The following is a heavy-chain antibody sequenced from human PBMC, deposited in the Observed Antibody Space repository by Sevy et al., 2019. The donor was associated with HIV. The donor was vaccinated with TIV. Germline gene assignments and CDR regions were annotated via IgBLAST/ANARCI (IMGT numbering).Heavy chain of an antibody. Sequence: GGSLRLSCAASGFTFSNTGMRWVRQAPGKGLEWVSGISGSGDRTSYADSVKGRFTISRDNSKNTLYLQMNSLRAEDTALYYCAKPYSNSWQVFGYWGQGTLVTLSS. D-gene: IGHD6-13*01. V-gene: IGHV3-23*01. CDR1: GFTFSNTG. J-gene: IGHJ4*02. CDR2: ISGSGDRT. CDR3: AKPYSNSWQVFGY.